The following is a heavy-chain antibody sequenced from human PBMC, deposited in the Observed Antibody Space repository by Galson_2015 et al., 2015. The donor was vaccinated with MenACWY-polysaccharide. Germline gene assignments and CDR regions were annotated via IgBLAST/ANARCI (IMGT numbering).Heavy chain of an antibody. V-gene: IGHV3-33*01. Sequence: SLRLSCAASGSRFSNSGMHWVRQAPGKGLEWVAVIQYDGSNKVYADSVKGRFTISRDNSKSTLYLEMNSLRAEDTALYYCAREGSRIVFHAFDVWGQGTMVIVSS. D-gene: IGHD3-10*02. CDR2: IQYDGSNK. J-gene: IGHJ3*01. CDR1: GSRFSNSG. CDR3: AREGSRIVFHAFDV.